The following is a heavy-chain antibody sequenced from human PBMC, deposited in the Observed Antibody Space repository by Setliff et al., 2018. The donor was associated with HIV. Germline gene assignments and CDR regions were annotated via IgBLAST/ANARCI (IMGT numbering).Heavy chain of an antibody. J-gene: IGHJ6*02. Sequence: ASGYTFTGHYLHWVRQAPGQGLEWLGWVNPNSGDAIYAQNFQGRVTMTRDTSINAAYMELRGLRSDDTAVYYCARNFGLSPSGKYYYYYGMDIWGQGTTVTVSS. V-gene: IGHV1-2*02. CDR1: GYTFTGHY. CDR2: VNPNSGDA. D-gene: IGHD3-10*01. CDR3: ARNFGLSPSGKYYYYYGMDI.